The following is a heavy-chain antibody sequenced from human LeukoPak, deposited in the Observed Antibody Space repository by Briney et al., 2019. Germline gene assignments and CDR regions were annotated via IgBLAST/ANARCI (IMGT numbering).Heavy chain of an antibody. Sequence: PGGSLRLSCAASVFTFSSSSMRWVRQAPWKGLEWVSAISNNGGYTYYADSVQGRFTISRDNSKSTLCLQMNSLRAEDTAVYYCAKQLGYCSDGSCYFPYWGQGTLVTVSS. J-gene: IGHJ4*02. V-gene: IGHV3-23*01. CDR2: ISNNGGYT. D-gene: IGHD2-15*01. CDR3: AKQLGYCSDGSCYFPY. CDR1: VFTFSSSS.